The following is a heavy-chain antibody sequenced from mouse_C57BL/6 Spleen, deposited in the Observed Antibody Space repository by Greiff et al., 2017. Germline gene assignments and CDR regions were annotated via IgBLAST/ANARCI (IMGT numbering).Heavy chain of an antibody. V-gene: IGHV1-22*01. Sequence: VQLKQSGPELVKPGASVKMSCKASGYTFTDYNMHWVKQSHGKSLEWIGYINPNNGGTSYNQKFKGKATLTVNKSSSTAYMELRSLTSEDSAVYYCARVYYDYDGYYAMDYWGQGTSVTVSS. J-gene: IGHJ4*01. D-gene: IGHD2-4*01. CDR2: INPNNGGT. CDR3: ARVYYDYDGYYAMDY. CDR1: GYTFTDYN.